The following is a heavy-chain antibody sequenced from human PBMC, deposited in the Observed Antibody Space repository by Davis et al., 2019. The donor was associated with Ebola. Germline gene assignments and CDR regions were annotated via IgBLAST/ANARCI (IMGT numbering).Heavy chain of an antibody. V-gene: IGHV3-30-3*02. CDR2: ISYDGSNK. J-gene: IGHJ4*02. CDR1: GFTFSSYA. CDR3: AKFAQSSGYYFGLLHFDY. D-gene: IGHD3-22*01. Sequence: GGSLRLSCAASGFTFSSYAMHWVRQAPGKGLEWVAVISYDGSNKYYADSVKGRFTISRDNSKNTLYLQMNSLRAEDTAVYYCAKFAQSSGYYFGLLHFDYWGQGTLVTVSS.